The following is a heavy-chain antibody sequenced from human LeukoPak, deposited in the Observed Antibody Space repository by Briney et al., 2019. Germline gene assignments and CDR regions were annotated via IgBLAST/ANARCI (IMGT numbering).Heavy chain of an antibody. J-gene: IGHJ4*02. D-gene: IGHD3-10*01. V-gene: IGHV1-69*05. CDR1: GGTFSSYA. Sequence: SVKVSCKASGGTFSSYAISWVRQAPGQGLEWMGGIIPIFGTANYAQKFQGRATLTTDTSTSTAYMELRSLRSDDTAVYYCARHFYGSGTYYHFDYWGQGTLVTVSS. CDR2: IIPIFGTA. CDR3: ARHFYGSGTYYHFDY.